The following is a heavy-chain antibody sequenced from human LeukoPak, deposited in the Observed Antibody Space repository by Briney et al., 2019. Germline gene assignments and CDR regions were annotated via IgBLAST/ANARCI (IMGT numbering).Heavy chain of an antibody. CDR1: GFTFSSYW. D-gene: IGHD4-17*01. Sequence: GGSLRLSCAASGFTFSSYWMSWVRQAPGKGLEWVANIKQDGSEKYYVDSVKGRFTISRDNAKNSLYLQMNSLRAEDTAVYYCARDTGDYGDYFFYWGQGTLVAVSS. CDR2: IKQDGSEK. CDR3: ARDTGDYGDYFFY. J-gene: IGHJ4*02. V-gene: IGHV3-7*01.